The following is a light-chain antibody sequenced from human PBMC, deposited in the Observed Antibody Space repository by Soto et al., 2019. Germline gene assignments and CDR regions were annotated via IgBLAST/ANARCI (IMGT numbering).Light chain of an antibody. CDR3: SSYTSSSTL. J-gene: IGLJ1*01. Sequence: QSALTQPASVSGSPGQSITISCTGTSSDVGGYNYVSWYQQHPGKAPQLMIYEVSNRPSGVSNRFSGSKSGNTASLTISGLQDEDEADYYCSSYTSSSTLFGTGTKVTVL. CDR1: SSDVGGYNY. V-gene: IGLV2-14*01. CDR2: EVS.